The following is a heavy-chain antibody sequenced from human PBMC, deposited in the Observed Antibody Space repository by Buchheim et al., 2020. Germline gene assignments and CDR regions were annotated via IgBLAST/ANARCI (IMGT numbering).Heavy chain of an antibody. CDR2: IKQDGHDK. CDR1: GFSFSSYW. Sequence: EVQLVESGGGLVQPGGSLSLSCAASGFSFSSYWMSWVRQAPGKGLEWVASIKQDGHDKYYVDSLKGRFTISRDKAKTSLFLQIDSLRAEDTAVYYCARVSNWDLDHWGQGTL. J-gene: IGHJ4*02. D-gene: IGHD7-27*01. CDR3: ARVSNWDLDH. V-gene: IGHV3-7*01.